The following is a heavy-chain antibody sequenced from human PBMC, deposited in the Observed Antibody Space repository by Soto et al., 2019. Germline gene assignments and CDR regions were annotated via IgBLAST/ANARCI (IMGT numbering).Heavy chain of an antibody. CDR2: IWYDGSNK. CDR1: GFTFSSYG. D-gene: IGHD5-18*01. J-gene: IGHJ4*02. Sequence: QVQLVESGGGVVQPGRFLRLSCAASGFTFSSYGMHWVRQAPGKGLEWVAVIWYDGSNKYYADSVKGRFTISRDNSKNTLYLQMNSLRAEDTAVYYCARGHSYGSSYFDYWGQGTLVTVSS. V-gene: IGHV3-33*01. CDR3: ARGHSYGSSYFDY.